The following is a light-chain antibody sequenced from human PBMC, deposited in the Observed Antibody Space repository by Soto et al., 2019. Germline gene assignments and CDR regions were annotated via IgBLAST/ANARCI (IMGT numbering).Light chain of an antibody. CDR3: QQANSFPLS. V-gene: IGKV1D-12*01. CDR2: AAT. Sequence: EIQMTQSPSSLSASVGDRITITCRAHESVGNWLAWYQQKPGKAPKLLIYAATTLQSGVPSRFSGSRSGTVFSLTVSSLQPEDFATYYCQQANSFPLSFGGGTKVDIK. CDR1: ESVGNW. J-gene: IGKJ4*01.